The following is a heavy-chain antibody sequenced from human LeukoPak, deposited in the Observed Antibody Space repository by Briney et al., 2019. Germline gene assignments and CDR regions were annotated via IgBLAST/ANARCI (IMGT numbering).Heavy chain of an antibody. Sequence: GRSLRLSCAASGFTFSSYAMHWVRQAPGKGLEWVAVISYDGSNKYYADSVKGRFTISRDNSKNTLYLQMNSLRAEDTAVYYCARAKNSSWLALFDPWDQGTLVTVSS. CDR1: GFTFSSYA. CDR2: ISYDGSNK. D-gene: IGHD6-13*01. J-gene: IGHJ5*02. CDR3: ARAKNSSWLALFDP. V-gene: IGHV3-30-3*01.